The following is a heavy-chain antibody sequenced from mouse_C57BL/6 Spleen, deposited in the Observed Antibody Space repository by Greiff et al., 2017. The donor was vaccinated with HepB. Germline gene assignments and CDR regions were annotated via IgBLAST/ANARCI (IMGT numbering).Heavy chain of an antibody. V-gene: IGHV1-82*01. CDR2: IYPGDGDT. CDR3: ARSGDRAMDY. Sequence: QVQLKESGPELVKPGASVKISCKASGYAFSSSWMNWVKQRPGKGLEWIGRIYPGDGDTNYNGKFKGKATLTADKSSSTAYMQLSSLTSEDSAVYFCARSGDRAMDYWGQGTSVTVSS. J-gene: IGHJ4*01. D-gene: IGHD3-3*01. CDR1: GYAFSSSW.